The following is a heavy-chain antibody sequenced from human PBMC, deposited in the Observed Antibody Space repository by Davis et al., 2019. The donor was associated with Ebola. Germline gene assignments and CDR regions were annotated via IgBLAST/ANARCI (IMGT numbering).Heavy chain of an antibody. V-gene: IGHV4-59*01. D-gene: IGHD3-16*01. J-gene: IGHJ6*02. CDR3: ASTRVYYDYTNFGMDV. CDR2: IHYSGST. Sequence: MPSETLSLTCTVSAGSISNYYWSWIRQPPGKGLEWIGYIHYSGSTKYNPSLKSRVAISVDTSKNQFSLKLSSVTTADTAVYYCASTRVYYDYTNFGMDVWGQGTTVTVSS. CDR1: AGSISNYY.